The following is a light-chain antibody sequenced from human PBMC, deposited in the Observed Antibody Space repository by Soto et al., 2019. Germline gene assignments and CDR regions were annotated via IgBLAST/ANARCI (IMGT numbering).Light chain of an antibody. Sequence: ELVLTQSPGTLSLSPGERATLSCRASQSVTSSYLAWYQQKPGHAPRLLIYAADTRATGVPDRFSGSGSGTDFTLTIRRLEPEDFAVFYCQDFGSLPYTFGQGTKLEIK. J-gene: IGKJ2*01. CDR1: QSVTSSY. CDR3: QDFGSLPYT. V-gene: IGKV3-20*01. CDR2: AAD.